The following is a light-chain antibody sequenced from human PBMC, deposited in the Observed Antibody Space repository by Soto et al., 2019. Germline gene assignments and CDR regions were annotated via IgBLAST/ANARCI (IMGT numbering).Light chain of an antibody. CDR2: DAS. CDR3: QQRTNWPLT. CDR1: RSVTTF. V-gene: IGKV3-11*01. Sequence: EIVLTQSPATLSLSPGERATLSCRASRSVTTFLAWYQQNPGQAPRLLLYDASNRATGVPTRLSGSGSGTDFTLTISSLEPEDFAVYYCQQRTNWPLTFGGGTKVERK. J-gene: IGKJ4*01.